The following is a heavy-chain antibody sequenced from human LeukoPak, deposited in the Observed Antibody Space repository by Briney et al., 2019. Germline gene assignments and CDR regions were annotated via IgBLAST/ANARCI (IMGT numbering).Heavy chain of an antibody. CDR1: GGSISSSSYY. CDR2: IYYSGST. CDR3: ARDESGVSDY. Sequence: SETLSLTCTVSGGSISSSSYYWGWIRQPPGKGLEWIGSIYYSGSTYYNPSLKSRVTISVDASKNQFSLKLSSVTAADTAVYYCARDESGVSDYWGQGTLVTVSS. J-gene: IGHJ4*02. D-gene: IGHD2-8*02. V-gene: IGHV4-39*07.